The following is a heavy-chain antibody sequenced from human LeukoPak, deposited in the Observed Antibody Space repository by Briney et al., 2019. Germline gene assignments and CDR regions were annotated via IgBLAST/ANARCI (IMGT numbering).Heavy chain of an antibody. CDR3: ARQKQQLVLLIDY. CDR1: GGSISSYY. J-gene: IGHJ4*02. CDR2: IYYSGST. D-gene: IGHD6-13*01. Sequence: PSETLSLTCTVSGGSISSYYWSWIRQPPGKGLEWIGYIYYSGSTNYNPSLKSRVTISVDTSKNQFSLKLSSVTAADTAVYYCARQKQQLVLLIDYWGQGTLVTVSS. V-gene: IGHV4-59*08.